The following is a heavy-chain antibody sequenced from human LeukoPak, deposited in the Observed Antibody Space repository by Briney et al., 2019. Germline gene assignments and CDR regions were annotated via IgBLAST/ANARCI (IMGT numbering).Heavy chain of an antibody. Sequence: GGSLRLSCAASEFIFSNYDMNWVRQAPGKGLEWLSYISVSSGSTKKYADSVQGRFTVSRDSAKNSLYLQMNSLRAEDTAVYYCARNGLEANGYFDYWGQGTLVTVSS. D-gene: IGHD2-8*01. CDR2: ISVSSGSTK. CDR3: ARNGLEANGYFDY. J-gene: IGHJ4*02. CDR1: EFIFSNYD. V-gene: IGHV3-48*03.